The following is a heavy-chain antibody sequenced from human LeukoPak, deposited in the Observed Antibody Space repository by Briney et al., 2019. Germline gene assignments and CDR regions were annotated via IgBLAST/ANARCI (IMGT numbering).Heavy chain of an antibody. CDR2: IIPILGIA. D-gene: IGHD3-22*01. J-gene: IGHJ6*02. CDR1: GGTFSSYA. CDR3: ANGYIAYGMDV. Sequence: GASVKVSCKASGGTFSSYAISWVRQAPGQGLEWMGRIIPILGIANYAQKFQGRVTITADKSTSTAYMELSSLRSEDTAVYYCANGYIAYGMDVWGQGTTVTVSS. V-gene: IGHV1-69*04.